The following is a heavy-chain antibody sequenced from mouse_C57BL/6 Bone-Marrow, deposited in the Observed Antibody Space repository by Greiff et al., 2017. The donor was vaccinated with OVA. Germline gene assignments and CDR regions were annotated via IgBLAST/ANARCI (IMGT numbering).Heavy chain of an antibody. CDR3: ARRVGDWYFDV. V-gene: IGHV1-63*01. CDR2: IYPGGGYT. CDR1: GYTFTNYW. Sequence: VQLQQSGAELVRPGTSVKMSCKASGYTFTNYWIGWAKQRPGHGLEWIGDIYPGGGYTNYNEKFKGKATLTADKSSSTAYMQFSSLTSEDSAIDYCARRVGDWYFDVWGTGTTVTVSS. J-gene: IGHJ1*03. D-gene: IGHD1-1*02.